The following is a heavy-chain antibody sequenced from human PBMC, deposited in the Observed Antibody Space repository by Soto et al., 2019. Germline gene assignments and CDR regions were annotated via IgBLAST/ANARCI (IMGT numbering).Heavy chain of an antibody. CDR2: TYYRSKWYN. D-gene: IGHD6-19*01. CDR1: GDSVSSNSAA. J-gene: IGHJ4*02. Sequence: PSQTLSLTCAISGDSVSSNSAAWNWFRQSPSRGLEWLGRTYYRSKWYNDYAVSVKSRIIISPDTPKDQFSLQLNSVTPEDTGIYYCTRALGGSGPDSWGQGTLVTVSS. V-gene: IGHV6-1*01. CDR3: TRALGGSGPDS.